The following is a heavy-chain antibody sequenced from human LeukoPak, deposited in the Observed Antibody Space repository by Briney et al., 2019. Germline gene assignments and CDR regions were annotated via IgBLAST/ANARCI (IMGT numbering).Heavy chain of an antibody. D-gene: IGHD3-16*01. V-gene: IGHV4-30-4*08. J-gene: IGHJ4*02. CDR1: GGSISSGDYY. CDR2: IYYSGST. Sequence: SETLSLTCTVSGGSISSGDYYWSWIRQPPGKGLEWIGYIYYSGSTYYNPSLKSRVTISVDTSKTQFSLKLSSVTAADTAVYYCARAYDYVWGSYYFDYWGQGTLVTVSS. CDR3: ARAYDYVWGSYYFDY.